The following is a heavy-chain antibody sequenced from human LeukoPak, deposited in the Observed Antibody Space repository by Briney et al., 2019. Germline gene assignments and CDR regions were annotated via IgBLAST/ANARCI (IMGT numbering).Heavy chain of an antibody. V-gene: IGHV3-53*01. CDR1: GFTVDSNY. J-gene: IGHJ4*02. CDR3: ARGDDSGYYDYFDY. CDR2: IYTGGNT. D-gene: IGHD3-22*01. Sequence: GGSLRLSCAASGFTVDSNYLSWIRQAPGKGLEWVSTIYTGGNTYYAASVKGRFTISRDFSKNTVFLHMNSLRAEDTAMYYCARGDDSGYYDYFDYWGQGALVTVSS.